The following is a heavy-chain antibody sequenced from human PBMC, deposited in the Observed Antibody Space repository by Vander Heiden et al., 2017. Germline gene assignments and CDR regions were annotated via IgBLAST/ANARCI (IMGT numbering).Heavy chain of an antibody. V-gene: IGHV3-23*01. Sequence: EVQLLESGGGLVQPGGSLRLSCTASGFTFSSYPMSWVRQAPGKGLEWVSAIRDSGTSTYYADSVKGRFTISRDKSKNTLYLQMNRLRADDTAVYYCAKVPRTHQYRFDYWGQGTLVTVSS. D-gene: IGHD3-16*02. CDR3: AKVPRTHQYRFDY. CDR1: GFTFSSYP. J-gene: IGHJ4*02. CDR2: IRDSGTST.